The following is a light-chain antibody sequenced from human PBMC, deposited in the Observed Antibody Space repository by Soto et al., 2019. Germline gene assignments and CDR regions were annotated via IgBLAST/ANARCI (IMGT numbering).Light chain of an antibody. CDR3: QQYGSSPIT. J-gene: IGKJ5*01. Sequence: EIVLTQSPGTLSLSPGERATLSCRASQIVSSSYLAWYQHKPGQAPRLLIYGASSRATGIPDRFSGSGFGTDFTLTFSRLEPEDFAVYYCQQYGSSPITFGQGTRLEIK. CDR1: QIVSSSY. V-gene: IGKV3-20*01. CDR2: GAS.